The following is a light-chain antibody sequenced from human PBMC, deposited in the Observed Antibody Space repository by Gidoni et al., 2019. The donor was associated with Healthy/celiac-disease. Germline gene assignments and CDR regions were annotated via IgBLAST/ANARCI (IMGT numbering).Light chain of an antibody. CDR3: QQYYSYPFT. V-gene: IGKV1-8*01. J-gene: IGKJ3*01. CDR1: QCISSY. Sequence: AIRMTQSPSSFSASTGDRVTITCRASQCISSYLAWYQQKPGTAPKLLIYAASTLQSGVPSRFSGSGSGTDFTLTISCLQSEDFATYYCQQYYSYPFTFGPGTKVDIK. CDR2: AAS.